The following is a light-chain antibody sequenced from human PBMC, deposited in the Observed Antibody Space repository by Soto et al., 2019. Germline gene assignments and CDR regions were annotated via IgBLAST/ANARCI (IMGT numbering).Light chain of an antibody. J-gene: IGKJ4*01. CDR2: GAS. CDR3: QQYGSSPRT. CDR1: QSVSSSY. V-gene: IGKV3-20*01. Sequence: EIVLTQSPGTLSLSPGERATLSCRASQSVSSSYLAWYQQKPGQAPRLLIYGASSRATGIPDRFSGSGSGTDFTLTISRLEPEDFAFYYCQQYGSSPRTFGGGTKVDIK.